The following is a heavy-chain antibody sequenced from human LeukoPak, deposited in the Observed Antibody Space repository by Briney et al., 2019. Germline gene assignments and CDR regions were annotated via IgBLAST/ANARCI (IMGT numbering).Heavy chain of an antibody. J-gene: IGHJ1*01. Sequence: SETLSLTCTVSGGSITSTLYYWGWFRQSSGKGLEWIGSIYYSGSTYYNPSLKSRVTISVDTSKNQFSLRLTSVTAADTAVYFCAGQPENTRGFYWGQSTLVTVST. D-gene: IGHD2-2*01. CDR2: IYYSGST. CDR3: AGQPENTRGFY. V-gene: IGHV4-39*01. CDR1: GGSITSTLYY.